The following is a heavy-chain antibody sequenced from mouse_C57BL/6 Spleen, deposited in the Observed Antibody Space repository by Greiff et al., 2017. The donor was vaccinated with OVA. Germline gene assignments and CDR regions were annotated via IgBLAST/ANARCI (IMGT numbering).Heavy chain of an antibody. D-gene: IGHD2-3*01. CDR1: GFTFTSYW. V-gene: IGHV1-53*01. Sequence: QVQLQQSGTELVKPGASVKLSCTASGFTFTSYWMYWVKQRPGQGLEWIGNINPSNGGTNYNEKCKSKATLTVDKSSSTAYMQLSSLTSEDSAVYYCARGGYVGYYCDYWGQGTTLTVSS. CDR2: INPSNGGT. J-gene: IGHJ2*01. CDR3: ARGGYVGYYCDY.